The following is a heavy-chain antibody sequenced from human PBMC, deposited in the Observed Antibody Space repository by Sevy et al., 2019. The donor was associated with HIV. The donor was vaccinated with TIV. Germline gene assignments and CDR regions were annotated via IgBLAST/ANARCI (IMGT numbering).Heavy chain of an antibody. CDR2: ISGSGGST. Sequence: GGSLRLSCAASGFTISRYAMSWVRQAPGKGLEWVSAISGSGGSTYYADSVKGRFTISRDNSKNTLYLQMNSLRAEDTAVYYCAKDGYYDSSGDFDYWGQGTLVTVSS. CDR1: GFTISRYA. J-gene: IGHJ4*02. V-gene: IGHV3-23*01. D-gene: IGHD3-22*01. CDR3: AKDGYYDSSGDFDY.